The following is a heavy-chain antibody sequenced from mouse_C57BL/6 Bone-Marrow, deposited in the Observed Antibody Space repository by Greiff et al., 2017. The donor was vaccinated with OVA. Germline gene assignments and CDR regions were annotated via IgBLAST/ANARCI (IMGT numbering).Heavy chain of an antibody. J-gene: IGHJ2*01. D-gene: IGHD4-1*01. CDR3: SRKGDWGFDY. Sequence: VKLVESGPELVKPGASVKLSCKASGYTFTSYDINWVKQRPGQGLEWIGWIYPRDGSTKYNEKFKGKATLTVDTSSSTAYMELHSLTSEDSAVYFCSRKGDWGFDYWGQGTTLTVSS. CDR1: GYTFTSYD. CDR2: IYPRDGST. V-gene: IGHV1-85*01.